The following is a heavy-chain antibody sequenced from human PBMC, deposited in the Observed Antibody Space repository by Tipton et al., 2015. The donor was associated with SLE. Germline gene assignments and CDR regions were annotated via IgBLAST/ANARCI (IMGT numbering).Heavy chain of an antibody. Sequence: TLSLTCIVSGDSISSSTYYWGWIRQSPGKGLEWIGDIYHSESPNYNPSLKSRVTISIDKSKNQFSLKLTSVTAADTAVYYCARDHLPGGYYYYMDVWGKGTTVTVSS. V-gene: IGHV4-39*07. CDR3: ARDHLPGGYYYYMDV. D-gene: IGHD3-10*01. CDR2: IYHSESP. J-gene: IGHJ6*03. CDR1: GDSISSSTYY.